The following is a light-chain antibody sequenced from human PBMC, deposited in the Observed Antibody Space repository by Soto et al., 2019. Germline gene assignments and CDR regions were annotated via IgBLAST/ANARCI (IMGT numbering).Light chain of an antibody. J-gene: IGLJ1*01. CDR2: DVS. CDR1: SSDVGSYNR. V-gene: IGLV2-18*02. CDR3: SSFTTSSTYV. Sequence: QSALTQPPSVSGSTGQSVXISCSGTSSDVGSYNRVSWYQQPPGTAPKLMIYDVSNRPSGVPDRFSGSKSGNTASLTISGLQAEDEADYYCSSFTTSSTYVFGTGTKVTVL.